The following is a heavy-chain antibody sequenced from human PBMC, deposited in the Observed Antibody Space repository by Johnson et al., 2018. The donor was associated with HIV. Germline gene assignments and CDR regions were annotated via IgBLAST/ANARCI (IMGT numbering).Heavy chain of an antibody. D-gene: IGHD1-26*01. V-gene: IGHV3-11*04. J-gene: IGHJ3*02. CDR3: ARGIVGAEEGAFDI. CDR1: GFTFSDYY. Sequence: QVQLVESGGGLVQPGGSLRLSCAASGFTFSDYYMSWIHPAPGKGLEWLSYIRNSDITLYYADSVKGRFSISRDNAKGSVYLQMNSLRAEDTAVYYCARGIVGAEEGAFDIWGQGTLVTVSS. CDR2: IRNSDITL.